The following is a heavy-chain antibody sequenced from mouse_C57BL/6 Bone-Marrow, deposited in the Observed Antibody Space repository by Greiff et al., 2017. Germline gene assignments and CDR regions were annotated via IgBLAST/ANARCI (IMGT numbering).Heavy chain of an antibody. Sequence: QVQLQQSGAELVRPGASVTLSCKASGYTFTDYEMHWVKQTPVHGLEWIGAIDPETGGTAYNQKFKGKAILTADTSSSTAYMELRSLTSEDSAVYYCTLITTVVRAYWGQGNLVTVSA. V-gene: IGHV1-15*01. CDR2: IDPETGGT. CDR1: GYTFTDYE. D-gene: IGHD1-1*01. J-gene: IGHJ3*01. CDR3: TLITTVVRAY.